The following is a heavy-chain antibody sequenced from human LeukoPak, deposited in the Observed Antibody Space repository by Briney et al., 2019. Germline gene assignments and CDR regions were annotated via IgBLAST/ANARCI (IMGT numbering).Heavy chain of an antibody. CDR2: IKQDGSEK. Sequence: GGSLRLSCAASGFTFSSYWMSWVRQAPGKGLEWVANIKQDGSEKYYVDSVKGRFTISSDNAKNSLYLQMNSLRAEDTAVYYCARGVWVYDISAPPDYWGQGTLVTVSS. D-gene: IGHD3-9*01. J-gene: IGHJ4*02. V-gene: IGHV3-7*03. CDR1: GFTFSSYW. CDR3: ARGVWVYDISAPPDY.